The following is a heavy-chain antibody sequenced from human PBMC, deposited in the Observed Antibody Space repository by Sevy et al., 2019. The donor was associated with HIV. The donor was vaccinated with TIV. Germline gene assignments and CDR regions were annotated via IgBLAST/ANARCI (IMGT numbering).Heavy chain of an antibody. V-gene: IGHV3-7*01. CDR1: GFTFSSYW. J-gene: IGHJ4*02. CDR3: ARAQQVTMLVVIGGLYFDF. Sequence: GGSLRLSCAASGFTFSSYWMTWVRQAPGKGLEWVAHIKQDMSEKYYVDSVKGRFTISRDNARNSLYLQMESLRAEDTAVYYCARAQQVTMLVVIGGLYFDFWGQGTLVTVSS. D-gene: IGHD3-22*01. CDR2: IKQDMSEK.